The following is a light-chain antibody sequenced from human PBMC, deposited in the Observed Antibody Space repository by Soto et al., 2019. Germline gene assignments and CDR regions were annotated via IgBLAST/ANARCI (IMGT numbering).Light chain of an antibody. CDR3: QQYNNWPAIT. V-gene: IGKV3D-15*01. J-gene: IGKJ5*01. CDR2: GAS. CDR1: QSIRSN. Sequence: EIVMTQSPPTLSVSPGERAAPSCRASQSIRSNLAWYQQKPGQAPRLLIYGASTRATGIPARFSGSGSGTEFTLTISSLQSEDFAVYYCQQYNNWPAITFGQGRRLEIK.